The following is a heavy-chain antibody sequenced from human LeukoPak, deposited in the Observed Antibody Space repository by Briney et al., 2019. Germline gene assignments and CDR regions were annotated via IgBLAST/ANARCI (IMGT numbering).Heavy chain of an antibody. CDR3: ARDPKDSSGYYYAYDY. D-gene: IGHD3-22*01. CDR2: ISSSSSYI. V-gene: IGHV3-21*01. CDR1: GFTFSSYS. Sequence: PGGSLRLSCAASGFTFSSYSMNWVRQAPGKGLEWDSSISSSSSYIYYADSVKGRFTISRDNAKNSLYLQMNSLRAEDTAVYYCARDPKDSSGYYYAYDYWGQGTLVTVSS. J-gene: IGHJ4*02.